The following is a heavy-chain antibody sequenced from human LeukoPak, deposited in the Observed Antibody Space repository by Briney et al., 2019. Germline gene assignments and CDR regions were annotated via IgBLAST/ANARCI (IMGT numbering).Heavy chain of an antibody. D-gene: IGHD5-12*01. Sequence: ASVKVSCKVSGYTLTELSMHWVRQAPGKGLEWMGGFDPEDGETIYAQKFQGRVTMTEDTSTDTAYMELSSLRSEDTAVYYCATRGIVATRWHWYFDLWGRGTLVTVSS. CDR3: ATRGIVATRWHWYFDL. V-gene: IGHV1-24*01. J-gene: IGHJ2*01. CDR1: GYTLTELS. CDR2: FDPEDGET.